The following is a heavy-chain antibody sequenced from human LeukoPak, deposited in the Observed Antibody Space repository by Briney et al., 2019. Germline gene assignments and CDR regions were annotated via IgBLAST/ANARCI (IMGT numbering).Heavy chain of an antibody. V-gene: IGHV4-59*01. D-gene: IGHD3-3*01. Sequence: PSETLSLTCTVSGGSISSYYWSWIRQPPGKGLEWIGYIYYSGSTNYNPSLKSRVTISVDTSKNQFSLKLSSVTAADTAVYYCARDITGDNWFDPWGQGTLVTVSS. CDR3: ARDITGDNWFDP. CDR1: GGSISSYY. J-gene: IGHJ5*02. CDR2: IYYSGST.